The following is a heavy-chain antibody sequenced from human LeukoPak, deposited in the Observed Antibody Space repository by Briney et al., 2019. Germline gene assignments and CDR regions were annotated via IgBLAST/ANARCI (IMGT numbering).Heavy chain of an antibody. CDR3: ARRDNGYSGEFDY. CDR2: IYYSGST. CDR1: GGSISSYY. D-gene: IGHD5-18*01. J-gene: IGHJ4*02. Sequence: PSETLSLTCTVSGGSISSYYWSWIRQPPGKGLEWIGYIYYSGSTTYNPSPKSRVTISVDTSKNQFSLKLSSVTPADTAVYYCARRDNGYSGEFDYWGQGTLVTVSS. V-gene: IGHV4-59*08.